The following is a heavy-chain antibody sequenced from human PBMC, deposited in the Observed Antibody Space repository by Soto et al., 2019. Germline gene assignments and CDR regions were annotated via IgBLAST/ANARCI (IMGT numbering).Heavy chain of an antibody. J-gene: IGHJ4*02. Sequence: PGGSPRLSCAASGFTFSSYGMHWVRQAPGKGLEWVAVIWYDGSNKYYADSVKGRFTISRDNSKNTLYLQMNSLRAEDTAVYYCARDSGVYSSSWYIPSSWGQGTLVTVSS. V-gene: IGHV3-33*01. CDR2: IWYDGSNK. CDR3: ARDSGVYSSSWYIPSS. CDR1: GFTFSSYG. D-gene: IGHD6-13*01.